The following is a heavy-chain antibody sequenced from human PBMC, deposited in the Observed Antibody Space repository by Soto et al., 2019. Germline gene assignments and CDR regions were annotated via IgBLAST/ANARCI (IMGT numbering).Heavy chain of an antibody. V-gene: IGHV3-11*01. CDR3: ARDLDAGFSVYNWFDP. J-gene: IGHJ5*02. CDR1: GFTFSDYY. Sequence: QVQLVESGGGLVKPGGSLRLSCAASGFTFSDYYMSWIRQAPGKGLEWVSYISSSGSTIYYADSVKGRFTISRDNAKNSLYLQMNSLRADDTAVYYCARDLDAGFSVYNWFDPWGQGTLVTVSS. D-gene: IGHD3-10*01. CDR2: ISSSGSTI.